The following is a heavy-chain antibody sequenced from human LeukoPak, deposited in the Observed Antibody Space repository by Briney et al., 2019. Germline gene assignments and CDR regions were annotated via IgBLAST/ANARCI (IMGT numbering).Heavy chain of an antibody. CDR1: GFAFSVYA. CDR3: AKPISGGLAVTADWFHP. J-gene: IGHJ5*01. CDR2: INANSGTT. D-gene: IGHD6-19*01. Sequence: GGSLRLTCTASGFAFSVYAMSWLRQPPGKGLEWVSTINANSGTTSYAASVRGRFTISRDNSKNTLYLQLNTLRADDTATYYCAKPISGGLAVTADWFHPWGQGTLVVVSS. V-gene: IGHV3-23*01.